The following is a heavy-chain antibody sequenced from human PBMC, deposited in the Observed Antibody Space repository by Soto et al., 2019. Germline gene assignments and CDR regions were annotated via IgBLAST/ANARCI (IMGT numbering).Heavy chain of an antibody. CDR2: ISSSSSYI. V-gene: IGHV3-21*01. J-gene: IGHJ4*02. CDR3: ARVGAVAGTSNFDY. CDR1: GFTFSSYS. D-gene: IGHD6-19*01. Sequence: PGGSLRLSCAASGFTFSSYSMNWVRQAQGKGLEWVSSISSSSSYIYYADSVKGRFTTSRDNAKNSLYLQMNSLRAEDTAVYYCARVGAVAGTSNFDYWGQGTLVTVSS.